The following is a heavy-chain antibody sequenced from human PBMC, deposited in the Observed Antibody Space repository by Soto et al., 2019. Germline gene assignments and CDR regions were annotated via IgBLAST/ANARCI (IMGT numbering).Heavy chain of an antibody. CDR1: GGSISSRSYY. CDR2: ISYRGST. Sequence: QVQLQESGPGLVKPSETLSLTCTVSGGSISSRSYYWGWIRQPPGQGLEWIGSISYRGSTYYNPSRTSRVTISGDTSKNQFSLKLSSVTASDTSVYYCAYSSSLPFDYRGQGTLVNLST. V-gene: IGHV4-39*01. CDR3: AYSSSLPFDY. D-gene: IGHD6-13*01. J-gene: IGHJ4*02.